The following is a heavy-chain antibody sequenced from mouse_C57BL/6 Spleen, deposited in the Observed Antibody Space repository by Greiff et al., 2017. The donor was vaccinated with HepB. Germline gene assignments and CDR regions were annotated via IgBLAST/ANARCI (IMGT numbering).Heavy chain of an antibody. J-gene: IGHJ1*03. CDR2: IWSGGST. D-gene: IGHD2-3*01. V-gene: IGHV2-2*01. CDR1: GFSLTSYG. CDR3: ARSYDGYSYWYFDV. Sequence: VKLVESGPGLVQPSQSLSITCTVSGFSLTSYGVHWVRQSPGKGLEWLGVIWSGGSTDYNAAFISRLSISKDNSKSQVFFKMISLQADDTAIYYCARSYDGYSYWYFDVWGTGTTVTVSS.